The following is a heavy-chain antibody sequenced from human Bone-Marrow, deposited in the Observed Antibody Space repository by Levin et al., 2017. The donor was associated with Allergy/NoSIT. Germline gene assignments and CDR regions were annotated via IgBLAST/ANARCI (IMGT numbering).Heavy chain of an antibody. Sequence: GGSLRLSCAASGFTFSSYGMHWVRQAPGKGLEWVAVISYDGSNKYYADSVKGRFTISRDNSKNTLYLQMNSLRAEDTAVYYCAKGLDCISTSCYGEWFDPWGQGTLVTVSS. V-gene: IGHV3-30*18. J-gene: IGHJ5*02. D-gene: IGHD2-2*01. CDR2: ISYDGSNK. CDR1: GFTFSSYG. CDR3: AKGLDCISTSCYGEWFDP.